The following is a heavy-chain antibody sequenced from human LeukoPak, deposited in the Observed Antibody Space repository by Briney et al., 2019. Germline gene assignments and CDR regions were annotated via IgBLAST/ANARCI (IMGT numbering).Heavy chain of an antibody. Sequence: SETLSLTCTVSGGSISSSSYYWGWIRQPPGKGLEWIGSIYYSGSTYYNPSLKSRVTISVDTSKNQFSLKLSSVTAADTAVYYCARASKSQNIDYWGQGTLVTVSS. CDR2: IYYSGST. J-gene: IGHJ4*02. CDR1: GGSISSSSYY. V-gene: IGHV4-39*07. CDR3: ARASKSQNIDY.